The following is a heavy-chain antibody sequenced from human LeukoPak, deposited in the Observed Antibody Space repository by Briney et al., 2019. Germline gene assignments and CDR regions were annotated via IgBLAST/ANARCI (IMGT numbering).Heavy chain of an antibody. CDR3: ARGEGPGHYYYYGMDV. D-gene: IGHD1-14*01. J-gene: IGHJ6*02. CDR2: ISYDGSNK. CDR1: GFTFSSYA. Sequence: GRSLRLSCAASGFTFSSYAMHWVRQAPGKGLEWVAVISYDGSNKYYADSVKGRFTISRDNSKNTLYLQMNSLRAEDTAVYYCARGEGPGHYYYYGMDVWGQGTTVTVSS. V-gene: IGHV3-30-3*01.